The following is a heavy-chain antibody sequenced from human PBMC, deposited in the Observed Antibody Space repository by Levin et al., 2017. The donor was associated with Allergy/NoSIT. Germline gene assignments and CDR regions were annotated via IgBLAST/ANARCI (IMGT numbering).Heavy chain of an antibody. D-gene: IGHD3-9*01. CDR2: IYPGDSDT. V-gene: IGHV5-51*01. CDR1: GYSFTSYW. J-gene: IGHJ6*02. Sequence: KNGESLKISCKGSGYSFTSYWIGWVRQMPGKGLEWMGIIYPGDSDTRYSPSFQGQVTISADKSISTAYLQWSSLKASDTAMYYCARHHILTGHYYYYGMDVWGQGTTVTVSS. CDR3: ARHHILTGHYYYYGMDV.